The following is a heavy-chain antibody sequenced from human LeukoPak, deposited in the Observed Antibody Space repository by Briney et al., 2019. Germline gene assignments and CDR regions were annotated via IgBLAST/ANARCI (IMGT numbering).Heavy chain of an antibody. CDR3: ARHGAAAAGTEYFDY. J-gene: IGHJ4*02. V-gene: IGHV4-39*01. D-gene: IGHD6-13*01. CDR2: IYYSGST. Sequence: PSETLSLTCTVSGGSISSSSYYWGWIRQPPGKGLEWIVSIYYSGSTYYNPSLKSRVTISVDTSKNQFSLKLSSVTAADTAVYYCARHGAAAAGTEYFDYWGQGTLVTVSS. CDR1: GGSISSSSYY.